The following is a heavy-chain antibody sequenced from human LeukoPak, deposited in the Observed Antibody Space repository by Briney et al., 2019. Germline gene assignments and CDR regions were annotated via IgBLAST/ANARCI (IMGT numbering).Heavy chain of an antibody. CDR3: TKGGELVNY. CDR2: IYTSGNT. Sequence: TLSLTCTVSGGSVRSGNFHWTWIRQPAGKGLEWIGRIYTSGNTNYNPSRKSRVPISLDASKNQFSLRLSSVTGRDTAVDYCTKGGELVNYWGWGNLVLVSA. CDR1: GGSVRSGNFH. J-gene: IGHJ4*02. V-gene: IGHV4-61*02. D-gene: IGHD1-26*01.